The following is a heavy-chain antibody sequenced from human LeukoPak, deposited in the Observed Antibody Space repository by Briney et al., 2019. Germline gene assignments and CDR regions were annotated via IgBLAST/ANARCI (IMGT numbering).Heavy chain of an antibody. CDR2: MNPNSGNT. D-gene: IGHD3-3*01. V-gene: IGHV1-8*01. J-gene: IGHJ5*02. Sequence: GASVKVSCKASGYTFTSYDINWVRQATGQGLEWMGWMNPNSGNTGYAQKFQGRVTMTRNTSISTAYMELSSLRSEDTAVYYCASGVTYDFWSAYYTGIRWFDPWGQGTLVTVSS. CDR3: ASGVTYDFWSAYYTGIRWFDP. CDR1: GYTFTSYD.